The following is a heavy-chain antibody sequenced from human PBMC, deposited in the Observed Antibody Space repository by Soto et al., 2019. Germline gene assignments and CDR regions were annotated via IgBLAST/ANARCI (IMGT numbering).Heavy chain of an antibody. Sequence: LRLSCAASGFTFSSYGMHWVRQAPGKGLEWVAVIWYDGSNKYYADSVKGRFTISRDNSKNTLYLQMNSLRAEDTAVYYCAREYSSSPYFDYWGQGTLVTVSS. CDR1: GFTFSSYG. CDR3: AREYSSSPYFDY. D-gene: IGHD6-6*01. CDR2: IWYDGSNK. V-gene: IGHV3-33*01. J-gene: IGHJ4*02.